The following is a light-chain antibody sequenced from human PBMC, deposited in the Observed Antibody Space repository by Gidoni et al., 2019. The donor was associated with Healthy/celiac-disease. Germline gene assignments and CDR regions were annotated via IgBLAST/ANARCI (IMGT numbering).Light chain of an antibody. CDR2: DAS. V-gene: IGKV1-5*01. J-gene: IGKJ1*01. CDR1: QSISSW. CDR3: QQYKSYWT. Sequence: DIQMTQSPSTLSASVGDRVTITCRASQSISSWLAWYQQKPGKAPKLLIYDASSLESGVPSRFSGSGSGTEFTLTISSLQPDDFATYYCQQYKSYWTFGQXTKVEIK.